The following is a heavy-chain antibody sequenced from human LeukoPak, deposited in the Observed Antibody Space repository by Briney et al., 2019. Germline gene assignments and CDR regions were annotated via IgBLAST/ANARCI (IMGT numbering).Heavy chain of an antibody. Sequence: GGSLRLSCVASGFTFSDYYMTWIRQTPGKGLEWLSYISGRSYSMYYAESVKGRFTISRDNSNNSLYLQLNFLRVEDTAIYYCARGKRSYDSWGQGTLVTASS. CDR2: ISGRSYSM. J-gene: IGHJ4*02. CDR3: ARGKRSYDS. CDR1: GFTFSDYY. V-gene: IGHV3-11*01.